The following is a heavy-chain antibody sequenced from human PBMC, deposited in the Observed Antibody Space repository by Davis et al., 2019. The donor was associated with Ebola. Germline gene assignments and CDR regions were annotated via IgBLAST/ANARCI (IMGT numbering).Heavy chain of an antibody. Sequence: GESLKISCAASGFSFSTYWMSWVRQAPGKGLEWVAKIKQDGSDKYYVDSVKGRFSISRDNVKNSLSLQMNSLRAEDTAVYYCARGDHWAFDIWGQGTMVTVSS. V-gene: IGHV3-7*03. CDR3: ARGDHWAFDI. CDR2: IKQDGSDK. CDR1: GFSFSTYW. J-gene: IGHJ3*02. D-gene: IGHD1-1*01.